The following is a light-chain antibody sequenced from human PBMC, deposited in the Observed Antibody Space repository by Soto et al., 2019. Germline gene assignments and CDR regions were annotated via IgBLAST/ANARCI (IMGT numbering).Light chain of an antibody. CDR3: QQYYDWPPWT. CDR2: GAS. Sequence: EIVITQSPAPLSVSPRERAPLSCRASQSVSSNLAWYQQKPGQAPRLLIYGASTRATGIPDRFSGSGTGTDFTLTISSLQSEDFAVYYCQQYYDWPPWTFGQGTKVDIK. CDR1: QSVSSN. J-gene: IGKJ1*01. V-gene: IGKV3-15*01.